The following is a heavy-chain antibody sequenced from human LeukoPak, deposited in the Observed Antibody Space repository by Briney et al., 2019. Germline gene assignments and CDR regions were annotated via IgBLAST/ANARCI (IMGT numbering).Heavy chain of an antibody. CDR3: ATELGRPVDF. D-gene: IGHD7-27*01. V-gene: IGHV3-23*01. J-gene: IGHJ4*02. Sequence: SGGSLRLSCAASGLTFSSYALNWVRQAPGKGLEWVSIISNSGSSTYYADSVKGRFTISRDNSKNTLYLQMSSLRVEDTAVYYCATELGRPVDFWGQGTLVTVSS. CDR1: GLTFSSYA. CDR2: ISNSGSST.